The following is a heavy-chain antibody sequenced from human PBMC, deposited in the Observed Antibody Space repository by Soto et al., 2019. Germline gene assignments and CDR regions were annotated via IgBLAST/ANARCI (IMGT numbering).Heavy chain of an antibody. CDR3: ARDEKGYAFDY. Sequence: QVQLQESGPGLVKPSQTLSLTCTVSGGSISSGDYYWSWIRQPPGKGLEWIGYIYYSGSTYYNPSLKSRATQSAXTSKNQFSLKLSSVTAADTAVYYCARDEKGYAFDYWGQGTLVTVSS. CDR2: IYYSGST. V-gene: IGHV4-30-4*01. CDR1: GGSISSGDYY. D-gene: IGHD5-12*01. J-gene: IGHJ4*02.